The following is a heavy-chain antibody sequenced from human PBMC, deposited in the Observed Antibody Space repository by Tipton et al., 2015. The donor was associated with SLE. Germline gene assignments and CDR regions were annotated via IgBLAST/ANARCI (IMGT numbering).Heavy chain of an antibody. CDR3: ARESASSSWYVGDY. CDR1: GGSISSSSYY. CDR2: IYYSGNT. D-gene: IGHD6-13*01. V-gene: IGHV4-39*07. J-gene: IGHJ4*02. Sequence: TLSLTCTVSGGSISSSSYYWGWIRQPPGKGLEWIGSIYYSGNTYYNPSLKSRVTISVDTSKNHFSLKLSSVTAADTAVYYCARESASSSWYVGDYWGQGTLVTFSS.